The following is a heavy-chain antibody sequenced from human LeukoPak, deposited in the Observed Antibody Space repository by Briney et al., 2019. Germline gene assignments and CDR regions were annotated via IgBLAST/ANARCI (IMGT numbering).Heavy chain of an antibody. J-gene: IGHJ3*02. CDR3: ANDYGDYAGHDAFDI. CDR2: ISGSGGST. D-gene: IGHD4-17*01. V-gene: IGHV3-23*01. Sequence: GGSLRLSCAASGFTFNSYAMNWVRQAPGKGLEWVSTISGSGGSTYYADSVKGRFTISRDNSKNTLYLQMNSLRAEDTAVYYCANDYGDYAGHDAFDIWGQGTMVTVSS. CDR1: GFTFNSYA.